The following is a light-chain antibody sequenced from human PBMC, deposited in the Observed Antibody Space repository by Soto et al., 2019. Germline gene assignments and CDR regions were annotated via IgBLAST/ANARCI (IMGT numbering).Light chain of an antibody. CDR3: QSYDSSLSGVV. Sequence: QSVLTQPPSVSGAPGQRVTISCTGSSSNIGAGYDVHWYQQLPGTAPKLLIYGNSNRPSGVPDRFSGSKSGTSASLAITGLQYEDEADYYCQSYDSSLSGVVFGGGTKVTVL. J-gene: IGLJ2*01. V-gene: IGLV1-40*01. CDR2: GNS. CDR1: SSNIGAGYD.